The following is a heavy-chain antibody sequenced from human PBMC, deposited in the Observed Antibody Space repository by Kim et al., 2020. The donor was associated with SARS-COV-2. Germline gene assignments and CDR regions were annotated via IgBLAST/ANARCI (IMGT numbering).Heavy chain of an antibody. J-gene: IGHJ4*02. CDR2: IYYSGST. CDR1: GGSISSSSYY. CDR3: ARRFIAVAGHRRSYYFDY. D-gene: IGHD6-19*01. Sequence: SETLSLTCTVSGGSISSSSYYWGWIRQPPGKGLEWIGSIYYSGSTYYNPSLKSRVTISVDTSKNQFSLKLSSVTAADTAVYYCARRFIAVAGHRRSYYFDYWGQGTLVTVSS. V-gene: IGHV4-39*01.